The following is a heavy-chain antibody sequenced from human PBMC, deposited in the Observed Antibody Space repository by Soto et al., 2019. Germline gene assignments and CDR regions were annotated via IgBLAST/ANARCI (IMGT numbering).Heavy chain of an antibody. CDR2: ISVSGGST. Sequence: EVQLLESGGDLVQPGGSLRLSCAASGFPFSTYVMSWVRQAPGKGLEWVSGISVSGGSTFYADPVKGRFTISRDNSKNTLYLQMNSLRAEDTAVYYCAKAPFGSSPLTIEIDYWGQGTRVTVSS. D-gene: IGHD3-3*01. CDR3: AKAPFGSSPLTIEIDY. J-gene: IGHJ4*02. V-gene: IGHV3-23*01. CDR1: GFPFSTYV.